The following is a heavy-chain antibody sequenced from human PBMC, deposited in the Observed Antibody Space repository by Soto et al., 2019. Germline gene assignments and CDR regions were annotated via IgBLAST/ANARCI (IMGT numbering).Heavy chain of an antibody. CDR3: ARGDGYIFDY. Sequence: QVQLVQPGAEVKKPGASVKVSCKASGYTFISYDINWVRQATGQGLEWMGWMNPNTGDTGYAQKFQGRVTMTRNTSINTANLELSSLRSDDTAVYFCARGDGYIFDYWGQGTLVTVSS. V-gene: IGHV1-8*01. CDR2: MNPNTGDT. J-gene: IGHJ4*02. CDR1: GYTFISYD. D-gene: IGHD5-12*01.